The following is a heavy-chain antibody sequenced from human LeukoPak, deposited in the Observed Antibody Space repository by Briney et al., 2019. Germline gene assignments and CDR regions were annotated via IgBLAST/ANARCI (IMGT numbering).Heavy chain of an antibody. J-gene: IGHJ4*02. CDR1: GFTFTPHA. CDR2: ITSSGDGT. D-gene: IGHD2-8*02. V-gene: IGHV3-23*01. CDR3: AKGTDTTGRHNFDI. Sequence: GGSLRLSCEASGFTFTPHAMHWVRQAPGKGLEWVSSITSSGDGTFYTDSLSGRFTISRDNAKKAVFLQMKSLRRGDSALYFCAKGTDTTGRHNFDIWGQGTLVTVSS.